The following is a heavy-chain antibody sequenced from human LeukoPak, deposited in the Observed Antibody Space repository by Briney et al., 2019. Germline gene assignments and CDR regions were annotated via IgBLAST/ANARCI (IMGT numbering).Heavy chain of an antibody. CDR2: IYHSGST. CDR1: GYSISSGYY. CDR3: ARRVGASYYFDY. J-gene: IGHJ4*02. Sequence: PSETLSLTCTVSGYSISSGYYWGWIRQPPGKGLEWIGSIYHSGSTYYNPSLKSRVTISVDTSKNQFPLKLSSVTAADTAVYYCARRVGASYYFDYWGQGTLVTVSS. V-gene: IGHV4-38-2*02. D-gene: IGHD1-26*01.